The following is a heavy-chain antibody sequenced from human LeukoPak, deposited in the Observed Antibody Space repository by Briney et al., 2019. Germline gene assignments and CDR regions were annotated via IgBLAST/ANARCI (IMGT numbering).Heavy chain of an antibody. D-gene: IGHD4-17*01. CDR1: AFTFSSYG. J-gene: IGHJ6*03. CDR3: AKGSTVTNYYYYYMDV. CDR2: ISYDGSNK. Sequence: GGSLRLSCAASAFTFSSYGMSWVRQAPGKGLEWVAVISYDGSNKYYADSVKGRFTISRDNSKNTLYLQMNSLRAEDTAVYYCAKGSTVTNYYYYYMDVWGKGTTVTISS. V-gene: IGHV3-30*18.